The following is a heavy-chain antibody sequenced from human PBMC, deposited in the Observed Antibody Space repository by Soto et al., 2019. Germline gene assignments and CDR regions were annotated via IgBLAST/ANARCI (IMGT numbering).Heavy chain of an antibody. Sequence: QVQLQESGPGLVKPSQTLSLTCSVSGGSVTSGGYYWSWIRQHPGKGLEWIGYIFDGGITAYNPSLKSRLTISADTSKNQLSLRLTSVTAADTAVYYCARDNGSGSRGWFDPWGQGTLVTVSS. J-gene: IGHJ5*02. CDR3: ARDNGSGSRGWFDP. CDR1: GGSVTSGGYY. CDR2: IFDGGIT. V-gene: IGHV4-31*03. D-gene: IGHD3-10*01.